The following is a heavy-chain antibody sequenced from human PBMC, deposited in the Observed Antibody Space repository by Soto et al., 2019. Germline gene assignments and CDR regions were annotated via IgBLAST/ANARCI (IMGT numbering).Heavy chain of an antibody. D-gene: IGHD2-15*01. CDR1: GGSISSYY. V-gene: IGHV4-59*01. J-gene: IGHJ4*02. CDR2: IYYSGST. CDR3: ARGGGSPGD. Sequence: QVQLQESGPGLVKPSETLSLTCTVSGGSISSYYWSWIRQPPGKGLEWIGYIYYSGSTNYNPSLKTRVTISVHTSKNQFSLKLSSVPAADAAVYFCARGGGSPGDWGQGTLVPVSS.